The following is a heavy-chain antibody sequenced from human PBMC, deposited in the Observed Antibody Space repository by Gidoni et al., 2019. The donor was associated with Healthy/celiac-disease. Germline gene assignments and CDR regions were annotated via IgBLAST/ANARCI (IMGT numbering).Heavy chain of an antibody. CDR1: GFTVSRNY. D-gene: IGHD1-1*01. Sequence: GLVQPGGSLRLSCAASGFTVSRNYMSWVRQAPGKGLEWVSVIYSGGSTYYADAVKGRFTISRDNSKNTLYLQMNSLRAEDTAVYYSARGHVGTRGNWFDPWGQGTLVTVSS. J-gene: IGHJ5*02. CDR2: IYSGGST. CDR3: ARGHVGTRGNWFDP. V-gene: IGHV3-66*02.